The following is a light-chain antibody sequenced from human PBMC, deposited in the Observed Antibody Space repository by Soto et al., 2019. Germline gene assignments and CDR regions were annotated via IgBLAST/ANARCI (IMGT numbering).Light chain of an antibody. V-gene: IGKV1-39*01. Sequence: DIQMTPSPYSLSASVGDRVTITCRASQSINSNLNWYQQKPGKAPKLLIYGASSLQSGVPSRFSGSGSGTDFTLIISSLQPEDFATYYCQQSYITPRTFGQGTKLEIK. CDR1: QSINSN. CDR3: QQSYITPRT. CDR2: GAS. J-gene: IGKJ2*01.